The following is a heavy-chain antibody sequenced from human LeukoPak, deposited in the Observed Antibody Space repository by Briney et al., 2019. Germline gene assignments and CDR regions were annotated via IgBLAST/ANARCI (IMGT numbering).Heavy chain of an antibody. D-gene: IGHD1-7*01. CDR3: ARLYGNYQNYFDY. Sequence: GSLRLSCAASGFTFSRYFLAWVRQAPGKGLEWVGHMYYRGNTFYNPSLKSRVTISVDTSKNQFSLKLRSVTAADTAVYYCARLYGNYQNYFDYWGQGTLVTVSS. J-gene: IGHJ4*02. V-gene: IGHV4-38-2*01. CDR1: GFTFSRYF. CDR2: MYYRGNT.